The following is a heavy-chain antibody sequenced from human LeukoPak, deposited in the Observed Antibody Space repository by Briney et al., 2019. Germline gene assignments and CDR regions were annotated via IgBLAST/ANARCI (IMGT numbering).Heavy chain of an antibody. CDR2: IYYTGRT. CDR3: ARSLVDYSSPSWSAHFDY. CDR1: SGSISSNSHY. D-gene: IGHD4-11*01. Sequence: SETLSLTCTVSSGSISSNSHYWGWIRQPPGKGLERVGSIYYTGRTFDNPSLESRVTVSVDTSKNQFTLKMRSLTVADTAVYYCARSLVDYSSPSWSAHFDYWGQGILVTVSS. V-gene: IGHV4-39*01. J-gene: IGHJ4*02.